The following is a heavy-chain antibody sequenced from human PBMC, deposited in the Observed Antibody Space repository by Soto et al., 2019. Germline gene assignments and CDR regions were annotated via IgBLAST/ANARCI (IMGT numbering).Heavy chain of an antibody. V-gene: IGHV1-18*01. CDR2: ISGYNGNT. CDR3: ARDGGIAVQAYDF. Sequence: QVQLVQSGAEVKKPGASVKVSCRASGYTFTSFGISWLRQAPGQGLAWMGWISGYNGNTDYEQKLQGRVSMTTDTSTSTAYMELRSLRSDDTAVYYCARDGGIAVQAYDFWGQGTMVIVSS. J-gene: IGHJ3*01. CDR1: GYTFTSFG. D-gene: IGHD6-19*01.